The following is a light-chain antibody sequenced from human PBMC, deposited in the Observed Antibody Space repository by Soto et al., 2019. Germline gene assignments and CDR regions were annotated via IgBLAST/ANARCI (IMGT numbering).Light chain of an antibody. J-gene: IGKJ1*01. V-gene: IGKV3-20*01. CDR1: QSVSSN. CDR3: QQYGSSPWT. Sequence: EIVLTQSPATVSVSPRERATLSCRASQSVSSNLAWYQQKPGQAPRLLIYGASSRATGIPDRFSGSGSGTDFTLTISRLEPEDFAVYYCQQYGSSPWTFGQGTKVDIK. CDR2: GAS.